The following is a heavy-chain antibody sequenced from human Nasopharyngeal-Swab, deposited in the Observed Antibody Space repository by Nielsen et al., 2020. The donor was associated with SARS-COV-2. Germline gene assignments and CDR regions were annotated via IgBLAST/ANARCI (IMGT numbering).Heavy chain of an antibody. D-gene: IGHD5-12*01. J-gene: IGHJ4*02. CDR1: GFTFRNYP. CDR2: IIGSGHTT. CDR3: ARGGLYSDYEDYYCDF. Sequence: GGSLRLSCAASGFTFRNYPMNWVRQAPGKGLEWVSGIIGSGHTTYHADSVQGRFTISRDNSKNTFYLQMNNLRVEDTAVYYCARGGLYSDYEDYYCDFWGQGTLVSVSS. V-gene: IGHV3-23*01.